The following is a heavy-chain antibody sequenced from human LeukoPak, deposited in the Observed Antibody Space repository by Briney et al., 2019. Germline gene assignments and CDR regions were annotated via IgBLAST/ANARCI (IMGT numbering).Heavy chain of an antibody. CDR2: ISSSGSTI. D-gene: IGHD1-26*01. J-gene: IGHJ4*02. CDR1: RFTFSDYY. Sequence: GGSLRLSCAASRFTFSDYYMSWIRQAPGKGLEWVSYISSSGSTIYYADSVKGRFTISRDNAKNSLYLQMNSLRAEDTAVYYCARDIYSGNLGDVEDYWGQGTLVTVSS. V-gene: IGHV3-11*04. CDR3: ARDIYSGNLGDVEDY.